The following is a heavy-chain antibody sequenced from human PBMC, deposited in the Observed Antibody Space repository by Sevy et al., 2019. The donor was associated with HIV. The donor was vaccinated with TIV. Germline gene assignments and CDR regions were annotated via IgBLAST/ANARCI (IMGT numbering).Heavy chain of an antibody. J-gene: IGHJ6*03. CDR1: GFTVSSNY. CDR2: IYSGGST. D-gene: IGHD2-15*01. CDR3: ARAGGGGGYCSGGSCYGAYYYYYMDV. V-gene: IGHV3-53*01. Sequence: GGSLRLSCAASGFTVSSNYMSWVRQAPGKGLEWVSVIYSGGSTYYADSVKGRFTISRDNSKNTLYLQMNGLRAEDTAVYYCARAGGGGGYCSGGSCYGAYYYYYMDVWGKGTTVTVSS.